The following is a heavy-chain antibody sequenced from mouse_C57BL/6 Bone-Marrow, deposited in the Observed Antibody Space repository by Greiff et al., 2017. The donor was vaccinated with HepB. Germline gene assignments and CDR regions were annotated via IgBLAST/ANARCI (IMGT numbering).Heavy chain of an antibody. CDR3: TRNIIYYDYDGFAY. CDR2: IRLKSDNYAT. Sequence: EVQRVESGGGLVQPGGSMKLSCVASGFTFSNYWMNWVRQSPEKGLEWVAQIRLKSDNYATHYAESVKGRFTISRDDSKSSVYLQMNNLRAEDTGIYYCTRNIIYYDYDGFAYWGQGTLVTVSA. CDR1: GFTFSNYW. D-gene: IGHD2-4*01. V-gene: IGHV6-3*01. J-gene: IGHJ3*01.